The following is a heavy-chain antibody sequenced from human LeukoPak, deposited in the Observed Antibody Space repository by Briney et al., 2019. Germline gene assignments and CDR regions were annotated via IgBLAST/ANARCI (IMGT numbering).Heavy chain of an antibody. CDR3: SRLSSWHGRSLYYFDY. CDR1: GGSISSGGYY. V-gene: IGHV4-39*01. CDR2: IYYSGST. Sequence: SETLSLTCTVSGGSISSGGYYWSWIRQPPGKGLEWIGSIYYSGSTYYNPSLKSRVTISVDTSKNQFSLKLSSVTAADTAVYSCSRLSSWHGRSLYYFDYWGPGTLGAVTS. D-gene: IGHD6-13*01. J-gene: IGHJ4*02.